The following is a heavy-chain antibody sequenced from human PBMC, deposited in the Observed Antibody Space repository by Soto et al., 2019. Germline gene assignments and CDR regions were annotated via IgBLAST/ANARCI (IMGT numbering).Heavy chain of an antibody. Sequence: QVQLVESGGGVVQPGRSLRLSCAASGFIFRNFGMHWVRRAPGKGLEWVATISGDGNEKYYADSMKGRFTIYRDNFNNTLYLQRNSLRPEDTAVYHCVQGASTAHQPLDSWGQGVMVTVSS. J-gene: IGHJ4*02. V-gene: IGHV3-30*03. CDR3: VQGASTAHQPLDS. D-gene: IGHD1-26*01. CDR2: ISGDGNEK. CDR1: GFIFRNFG.